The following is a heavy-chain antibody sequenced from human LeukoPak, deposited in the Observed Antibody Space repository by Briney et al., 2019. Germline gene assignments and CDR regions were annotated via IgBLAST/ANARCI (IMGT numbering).Heavy chain of an antibody. CDR2: ISWNSGSI. V-gene: IGHV3-9*01. D-gene: IGHD6-13*01. CDR3: AKDSMAAAGIDY. Sequence: SLRLSCAASGFTFDDYAMHWVRQAPGKGLEWVSGISWNSGSIGYADSVKGRFTISRDNAKNSLYLQMNSLRAEDTALYYCAKDSMAAAGIDYWGQGTLVTVSS. CDR1: GFTFDDYA. J-gene: IGHJ4*02.